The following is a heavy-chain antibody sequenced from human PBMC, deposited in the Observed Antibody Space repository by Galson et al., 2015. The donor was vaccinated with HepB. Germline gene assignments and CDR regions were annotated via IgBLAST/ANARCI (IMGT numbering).Heavy chain of an antibody. CDR3: ARHVWFGEIALGSFDL. Sequence: SETLSLTCAVYGGSFRDHHWTWIRQSPGKGLEWIGDINHTGSTRSNPSLRSRVTISVDTSKNQFSLKVTSVTAADTAVYYCARHVWFGEIALGSFDLWGQGTMVSVSS. CDR2: INHTGST. D-gene: IGHD3-10*01. V-gene: IGHV4-34*01. J-gene: IGHJ3*01. CDR1: GGSFRDHH.